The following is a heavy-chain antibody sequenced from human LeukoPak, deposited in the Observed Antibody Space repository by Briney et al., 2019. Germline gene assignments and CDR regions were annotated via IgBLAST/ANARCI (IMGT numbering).Heavy chain of an antibody. D-gene: IGHD6-19*01. CDR2: IRSNGGST. J-gene: IGHJ4*02. V-gene: IGHV3-64*01. Sequence: GGSLRLSCVASGFTFSSHSMHWVRQAPGKGLEYVSGIRSNGGSTYFAKSVKGRFTISRDNSKNTLDLQMGSLSAEDMAVYYCARRGSGWEFDYWGQGTLVTVSS. CDR1: GFTFSSHS. CDR3: ARRGSGWEFDY.